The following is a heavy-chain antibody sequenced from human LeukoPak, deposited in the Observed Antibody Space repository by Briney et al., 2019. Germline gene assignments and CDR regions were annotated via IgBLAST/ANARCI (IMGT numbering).Heavy chain of an antibody. CDR3: ARSPVVMSRRGPSHAFDI. CDR2: IYYSGST. Sequence: SETLSLTCTVSGGSISSYYWSWIRQPPGKGLEWIGYIYYSGSTNYNPSLKSRVTISVDTSKNQFSLKLSSVTAADTAVHYCARSPVVMSRRGPSHAFDIWGQGTMVTVSS. D-gene: IGHD2/OR15-2a*01. V-gene: IGHV4-59*12. J-gene: IGHJ3*02. CDR1: GGSISSYY.